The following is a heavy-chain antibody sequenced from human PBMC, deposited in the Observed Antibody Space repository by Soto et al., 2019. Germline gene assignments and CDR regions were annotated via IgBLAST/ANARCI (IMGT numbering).Heavy chain of an antibody. V-gene: IGHV4-39*01. CDR2: IYYSGST. CDR1: GGSITSSSYY. D-gene: IGHD3-22*01. J-gene: IGHJ4*02. Sequence: QLQLQESGPGLVKPSETLSLTCTVSGGSITSSSYYWGWIRQPPGKGLEWIGNIYYSGSTYYNPSLKSRVTISVDTSKTQFSRKLSSVTAADTAVYYCMLGSGWKDFDYWGQGTLVTVSS. CDR3: MLGSGWKDFDY.